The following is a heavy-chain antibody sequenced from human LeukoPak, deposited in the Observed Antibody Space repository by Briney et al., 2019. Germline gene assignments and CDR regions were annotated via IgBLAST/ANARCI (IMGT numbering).Heavy chain of an antibody. CDR3: ASYSYYYDSSGYFDY. CDR1: GGSISSGGYY. V-gene: IGHV4-31*03. D-gene: IGHD3-22*01. CDR2: IYYSGST. J-gene: IGHJ4*02. Sequence: PSDTLSLTCTVSGGSISSGGYYWSWIRQHPGKGLEWIGYIYYSGSTYYNPSLKSRVTISVDTPKNQFSLKLSSVTAADTAVYYCASYSYYYDSSGYFDYWGQGTLVTVSS.